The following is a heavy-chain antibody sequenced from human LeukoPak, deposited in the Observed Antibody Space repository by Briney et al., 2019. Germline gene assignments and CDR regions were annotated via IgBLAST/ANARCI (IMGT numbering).Heavy chain of an antibody. D-gene: IGHD6-13*01. J-gene: IGHJ4*02. V-gene: IGHV3-48*04. CDR1: GFTFSSYN. CDR2: IGSSSATI. CDR3: AKGGIAAAGMSYYFDY. Sequence: GGSLRLSCAASGFTFSSYNMNWVRQAPGKGLEWVSYIGSSSATIYYADSVKGRFTISRDNAKNSLYLQMNSLRAEDTAVYYCAKGGIAAAGMSYYFDYWGQGTLVTVSS.